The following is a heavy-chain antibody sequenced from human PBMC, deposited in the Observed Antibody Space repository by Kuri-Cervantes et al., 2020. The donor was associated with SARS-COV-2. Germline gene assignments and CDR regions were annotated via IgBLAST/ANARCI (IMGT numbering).Heavy chain of an antibody. D-gene: IGHD5-12*01. CDR2: IWYDGSNK. CDR3: AREASSDYDPYYYYGMDV. V-gene: IGHV3-33*01. CDR1: GFTFSSYG. Sequence: GESLKISCAASGFTFSSYGMHWVRQAPGKGLEWVAVIWYDGSNKYYADSVKGRFTISRDNSKNTLYLQMNSLRAEDTAVYYCAREASSDYDPYYYYGMDVWGQGTTVTVSS. J-gene: IGHJ6*02.